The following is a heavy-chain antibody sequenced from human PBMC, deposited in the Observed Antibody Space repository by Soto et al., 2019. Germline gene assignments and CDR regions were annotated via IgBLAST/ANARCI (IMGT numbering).Heavy chain of an antibody. D-gene: IGHD1-26*01. V-gene: IGHV3-23*01. CDR2: ITGSSGRT. CDR3: AKEYTSTSRGSFDY. CDR1: GFTFSNYA. Sequence: EVHLLEFGGGLVQPGGSLRLSCAASGFTFSNYAMNWVRQAPGKGLEWVSGITGSSGRTFYADSVKGRFTISRXNSKXXXXXXXXSVRADDTAVYYCAKEYTSTSRGSFDYWGQGALVTVSS. J-gene: IGHJ4*02.